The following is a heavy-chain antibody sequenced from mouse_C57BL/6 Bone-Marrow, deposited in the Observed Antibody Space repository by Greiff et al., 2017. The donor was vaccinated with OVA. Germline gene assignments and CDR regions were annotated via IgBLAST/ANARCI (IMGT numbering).Heavy chain of an antibody. CDR2: IWSGGST. CDR3: AKNHYYSNSWFAY. J-gene: IGHJ3*01. Sequence: VHLVESGPGLVQPSQSLSITCTVSGFSLTSYGVHWVRQPPGKGLEWLGVIWSGGSTDYNAAFISRLSISKDNSKSQVFFKMNSLQADDTAIYYWAKNHYYSNSWFAYWGQGTLVTVSA. CDR1: GFSLTSYG. D-gene: IGHD2-5*01. V-gene: IGHV2-4*01.